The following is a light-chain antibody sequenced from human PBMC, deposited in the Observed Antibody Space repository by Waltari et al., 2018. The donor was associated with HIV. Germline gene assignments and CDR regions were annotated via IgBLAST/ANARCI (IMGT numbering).Light chain of an antibody. J-gene: IGKJ1*01. CDR1: QSISNY. Sequence: DIQMTQSPSSLSASVGARVTITCRASQSISNYLNWYQQKPGKAPNLLIYAAVNLQSGVPSRFSGSGSGTDFTLTISSLQPEDFATYSCQQSYSTPWTFGQGTKVEIK. V-gene: IGKV1-39*01. CDR2: AAV. CDR3: QQSYSTPWT.